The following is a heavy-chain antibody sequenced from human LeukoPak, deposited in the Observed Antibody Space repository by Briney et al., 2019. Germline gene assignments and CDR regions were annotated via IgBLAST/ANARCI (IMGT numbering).Heavy chain of an antibody. D-gene: IGHD3-16*02. CDR3: ARETITDTYYDYVWGSYRESYFDY. V-gene: IGHV3-21*01. J-gene: IGHJ4*02. CDR1: GFTFSSYS. Sequence: PGGSLRLSCAAPGFTFSSYSMNWVRQAPGKGLEWVSSISSSGGNTYYPDSVKGRFTISRDNSKNSLYLQMNSLRAEDTAVYYCARETITDTYYDYVWGSYRESYFDYWGQGTLVTVSS. CDR2: ISSSGGNT.